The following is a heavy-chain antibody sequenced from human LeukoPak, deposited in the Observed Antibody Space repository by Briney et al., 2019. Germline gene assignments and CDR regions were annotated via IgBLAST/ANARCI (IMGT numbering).Heavy chain of an antibody. V-gene: IGHV4-31*03. J-gene: IGHJ4*02. CDR2: ISYSWTT. CDR3: ASTRRRIALVVAVSVNDY. CDR1: GASISSGGCY. Sequence: PSETLSLTCTVSGASISSGGCYWSCIRQLPGKGREWIGYISYSWTTYYNPSLKSRLIRSLDTSENQFSLWLSSVTAADTAVYYCASTRRRIALVVAVSVNDYWGQGTLVTVSS. D-gene: IGHD2-15*01.